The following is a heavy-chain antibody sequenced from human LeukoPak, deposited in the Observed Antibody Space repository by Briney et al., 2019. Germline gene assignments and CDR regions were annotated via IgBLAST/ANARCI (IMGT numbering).Heavy chain of an antibody. CDR1: GGSVSSGSYY. V-gene: IGHV4-61*01. D-gene: IGHD2-2*01. CDR2: IYYSGST. J-gene: IGHJ3*02. Sequence: SETLSLTCTVSGGSVSSGSYYWSWIRQPPGKGLEWIGYIYYSGSTNYNPSLKSRVTISVDTSKNQFSLKLSSVTAADTAVYYCARVEDIVVVPAAVGAFDIWGQGTMVTVSS. CDR3: ARVEDIVVVPAAVGAFDI.